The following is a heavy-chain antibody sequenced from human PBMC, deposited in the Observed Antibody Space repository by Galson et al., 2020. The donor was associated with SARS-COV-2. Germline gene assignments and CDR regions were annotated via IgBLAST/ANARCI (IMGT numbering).Heavy chain of an antibody. D-gene: IGHD2-15*01. CDR3: ATMERYCSGGLCHSTYWYFDL. J-gene: IGHJ2*01. CDR1: GFSFRDSY. Sequence: GSLRLSCAASGFSFRDSYMSWIRQAPGKGLEWVSKISSSCSTIYHADPVKGRFTVSRDNAKKSLYLQMNSLRAEDTAVYYCATMERYCSGGLCHSTYWYFDLWGHGTLVTVSS. CDR2: ISSSCSTI. V-gene: IGHV3-11*04.